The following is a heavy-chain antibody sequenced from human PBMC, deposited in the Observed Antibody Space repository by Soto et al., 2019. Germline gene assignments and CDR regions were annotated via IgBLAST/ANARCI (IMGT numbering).Heavy chain of an antibody. D-gene: IGHD3-16*02. CDR2: IYYSGST. J-gene: IGHJ4*02. CDR1: GGSISSYY. CDR3: ARGYDYVWGSYPLYPSYFDY. Sequence: PSETLSLTCTVSGGSISSYYWSWIRQPPGKGLEWIGYIYYSGSTNYNPSLKSRVTISVDTSKNQFSLKLSSVTAADTAVYYCARGYDYVWGSYPLYPSYFDYWGQGTLVTVSS. V-gene: IGHV4-59*01.